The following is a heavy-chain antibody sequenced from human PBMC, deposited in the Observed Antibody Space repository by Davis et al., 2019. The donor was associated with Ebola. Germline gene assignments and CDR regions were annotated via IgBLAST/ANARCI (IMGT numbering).Heavy chain of an antibody. CDR3: AILEVYGAGNYFDS. V-gene: IGHV3-23*01. Sequence: GESLKISCAPSGFTFNNYAMAWARQPPGKGLQWVSSINSNGGHTCYADSVRGRFTIFRDTSTVFLQMNSLRVEDTAVYYCAILEVYGAGNYFDSWGQGTLVTISS. CDR2: INSNGGHT. J-gene: IGHJ4*02. CDR1: GFTFNNYA. D-gene: IGHD3-10*01.